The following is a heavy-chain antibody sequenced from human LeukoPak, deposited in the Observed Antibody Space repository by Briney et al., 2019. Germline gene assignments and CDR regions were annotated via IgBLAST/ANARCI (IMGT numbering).Heavy chain of an antibody. J-gene: IGHJ4*02. Sequence: GGSLRLSCAASGFTFNNYNMNWVRQAPGKGLEWVSSISSSSDYIYYADSVKGRFTISRDNAKNSLYLQMNSLRAEDTAVYYCARQKYYYDSSGYGAFDYWGQGTLVTVSS. D-gene: IGHD3-22*01. V-gene: IGHV3-21*01. CDR2: ISSSSDYI. CDR3: ARQKYYYDSSGYGAFDY. CDR1: GFTFNNYN.